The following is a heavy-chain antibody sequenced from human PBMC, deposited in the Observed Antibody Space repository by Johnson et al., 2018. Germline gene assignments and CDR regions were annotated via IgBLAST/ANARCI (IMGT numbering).Heavy chain of an antibody. CDR1: GFTFSDHY. CDR2: ISPSGTTI. Sequence: QVQLVESGGALVKPGGSLRLSCAASGFTFSDHYMGWVRQAPGKGLEWVSNISPSGTTIYYADSVKGRFTISRDNAKKLLYLQMKHLSAEDTAVYYCARGGSSGYFPYFYYYYMDVWGKGTTVTVSS. D-gene: IGHD3-22*01. V-gene: IGHV3-11*04. J-gene: IGHJ6*03. CDR3: ARGGSSGYFPYFYYYYMDV.